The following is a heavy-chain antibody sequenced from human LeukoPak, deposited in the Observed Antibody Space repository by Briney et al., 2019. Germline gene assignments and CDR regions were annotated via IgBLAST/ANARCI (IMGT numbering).Heavy chain of an antibody. J-gene: IGHJ4*02. Sequence: SETLSLACTVSGGSISSSSYYWGWIRQPPGKGLEWIGSIYYGGTTYYNPSLKSRVTISVDTSINQFSLRLSSVTAADTAVYHCARDWGMVRGVNGNFDYWGQGTLVTVSS. CDR2: IYYGGTT. D-gene: IGHD3-10*01. CDR3: ARDWGMVRGVNGNFDY. CDR1: GGSISSSSYY. V-gene: IGHV4-39*07.